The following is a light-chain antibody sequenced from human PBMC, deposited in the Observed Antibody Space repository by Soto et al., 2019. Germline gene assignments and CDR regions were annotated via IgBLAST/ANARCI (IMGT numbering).Light chain of an antibody. V-gene: IGKV1-5*01. J-gene: IGKJ1*01. CDR2: DAS. Sequence: DIQMTQSPSTLSASVGDRVAITCRASQDISKWLAWYQQKPGEPPKLLIYDASGLDSGVPSRFSGSGYGTEFTLTISGLQPEDFATFSCQQYDSFPWTFGPGTKVDIK. CDR1: QDISKW. CDR3: QQYDSFPWT.